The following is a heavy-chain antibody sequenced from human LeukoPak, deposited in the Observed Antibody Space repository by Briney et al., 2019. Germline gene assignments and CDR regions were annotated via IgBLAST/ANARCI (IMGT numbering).Heavy chain of an antibody. D-gene: IGHD4-17*01. CDR2: ISAYNGNT. J-gene: IGHJ5*02. Sequence: ASVKVSCKASGYTFTSYGISWVRQAPGQGLEWMGWISAYNGNTNYAQKLQGRVTMTRDTSINTAYMELSSLRSDDTAVYYCVRVFTYGSPFDPWGQGTLVIVSS. V-gene: IGHV1-18*01. CDR1: GYTFTSYG. CDR3: VRVFTYGSPFDP.